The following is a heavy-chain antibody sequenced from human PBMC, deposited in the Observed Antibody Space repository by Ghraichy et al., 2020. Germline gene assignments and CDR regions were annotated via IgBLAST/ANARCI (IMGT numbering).Heavy chain of an antibody. D-gene: IGHD3-10*01. Sequence: GGSLRLSCTTSGFKFANYAINWVRQAPGKGLEWVGFIRSQTYGGTTQYAASVTGKFTISRDDSKSVAFLQMNRLEPGDTATYYCSRLARYGSGRVAMDVGGLGTRVTV. CDR1: GFKFANYA. V-gene: IGHV3-49*04. J-gene: IGHJ6*02. CDR2: IRSQTYGGTT. CDR3: SRLARYGSGRVAMDV.